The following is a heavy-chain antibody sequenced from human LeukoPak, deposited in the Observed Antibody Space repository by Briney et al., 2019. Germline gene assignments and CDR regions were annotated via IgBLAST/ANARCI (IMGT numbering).Heavy chain of an antibody. J-gene: IGHJ5*02. V-gene: IGHV1-2*06. CDR3: ASDQAGSVNSFDP. CDR2: INPNSGGT. Sequence: ASVKVSCKASGNTFTGYYIHWVREAPGQGLEWMGRINPNSGGTDYAQNFRGRVTLTRDTSVSTAYMDLTRLRSDDTAVYYCASDQAGSVNSFDPWGQGTLVTVSS. CDR1: GNTFTGYY.